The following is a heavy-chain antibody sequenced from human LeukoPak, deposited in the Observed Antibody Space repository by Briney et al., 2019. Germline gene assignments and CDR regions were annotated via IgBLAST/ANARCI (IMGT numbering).Heavy chain of an antibody. D-gene: IGHD6-19*01. CDR2: FDPEDGET. CDR1: GYTLTELS. CDR3: ATCIAVAGKGAIYWYFDL. V-gene: IGHV1-24*01. Sequence: ASVKVSCKVSGYTLTELSMHWARQAPGKGLEWMGGFDPEDGETIYAQKFQGRVTMTEDTSTDTAYMELSSLRSEDTAVYYCATCIAVAGKGAIYWYFDLWGRGTLVTVSS. J-gene: IGHJ2*01.